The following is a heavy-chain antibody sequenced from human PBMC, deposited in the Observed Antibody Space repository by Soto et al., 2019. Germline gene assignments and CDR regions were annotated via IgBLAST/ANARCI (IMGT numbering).Heavy chain of an antibody. CDR1: GFTFSSYG. Sequence: QVQLVESGGGVVQPGRSLRLSCAASGFTFSSYGMHWVRQAPGKGLEWVAVISYDGSNKYYADSVKGRFTISRDNSKNTLYLQMNSLRAQDTAVYYCAKAHKPIVVVPTDWGQGTLVTVSS. CDR3: AKAHKPIVVVPTD. V-gene: IGHV3-30*18. J-gene: IGHJ4*02. CDR2: ISYDGSNK. D-gene: IGHD3-22*01.